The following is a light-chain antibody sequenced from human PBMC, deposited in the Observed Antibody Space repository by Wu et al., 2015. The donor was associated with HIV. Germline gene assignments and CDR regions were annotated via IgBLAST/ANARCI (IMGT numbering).Light chain of an antibody. Sequence: EIVMTQSPATLSVSPGERVTLSCRARQTISSNLAWYQQKPGQAPRLLIYGASTRAAGISARFTGSGSGTEFSLTINDIQSEDVAIYYCQQYHDWPPYTFGPGTRLEIK. CDR3: QQYHDWPPYT. V-gene: IGKV3-15*01. J-gene: IGKJ2*01. CDR1: QTISSN. CDR2: GAS.